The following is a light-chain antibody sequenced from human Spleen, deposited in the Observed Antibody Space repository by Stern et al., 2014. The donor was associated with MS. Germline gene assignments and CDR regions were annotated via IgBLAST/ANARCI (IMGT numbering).Light chain of an antibody. CDR2: AAS. CDR1: ESISNY. Sequence: DIQLTQSPSSLSASVGDRVTITCPARESISNYLNWYQQKPGKAPQLLIYAASILQSGVPSRFSGSGSETDFTLTIYRLRPEDFATYYCQQSSSLPYTFGQGTRLEI. J-gene: IGKJ2*01. V-gene: IGKV1-39*01. CDR3: QQSSSLPYT.